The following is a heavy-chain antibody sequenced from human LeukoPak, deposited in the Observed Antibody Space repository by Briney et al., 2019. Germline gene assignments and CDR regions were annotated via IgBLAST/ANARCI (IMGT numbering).Heavy chain of an antibody. CDR3: AELGITMIGGV. J-gene: IGHJ6*04. D-gene: IGHD3-10*02. Sequence: GGSLRLSCAASGFTFRSYSMNWVRQAPGKGLEWVSSISTSRSYIYYADSVKGRFTISRDNAKNSLYLQMNSLRAEDTAVYYCAELGITMIGGVWGKGTTVTISS. CDR2: ISTSRSYI. CDR1: GFTFRSYS. V-gene: IGHV3-21*01.